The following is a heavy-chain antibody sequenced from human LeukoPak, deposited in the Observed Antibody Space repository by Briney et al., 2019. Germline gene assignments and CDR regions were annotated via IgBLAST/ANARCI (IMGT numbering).Heavy chain of an antibody. CDR3: AKVRTYENSGYYSHCFDY. J-gene: IGHJ4*02. D-gene: IGHD3-22*01. V-gene: IGHV3-23*01. CDR1: GFNFGTYA. CDR2: LSASGGST. Sequence: PGGSLRLSCVASGFNFGTYAMGWVRQAPGKGLEWVSALSASGGSTYYADSVRGRFTISRDSSRNTVYLQMNSLRVEDTARYYCAKVRTYENSGYYSHCFDYWGQGTLVTVSS.